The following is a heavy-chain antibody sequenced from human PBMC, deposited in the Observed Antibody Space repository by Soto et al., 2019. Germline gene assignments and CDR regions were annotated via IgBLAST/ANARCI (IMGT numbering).Heavy chain of an antibody. D-gene: IGHD2-2*01. J-gene: IGHJ4*02. CDR2: LSSSSSTI. CDR3: ARGVGSSALMSY. V-gene: IGHV3-48*02. CDR1: GFTFSSYS. Sequence: TASGFTFSSYSMNWVRQAPGKGLEWVSYLSSSSSTIYYADSVKGRFTISRDNAKNSLYLQMNSLRDEDTAVYYCARGVGSSALMSYWGQGTLVTVSS.